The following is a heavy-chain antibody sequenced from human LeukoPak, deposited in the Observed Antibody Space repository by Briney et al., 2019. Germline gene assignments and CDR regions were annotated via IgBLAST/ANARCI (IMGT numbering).Heavy chain of an antibody. J-gene: IGHJ4*02. CDR2: IYTSGST. V-gene: IGHV4-61*02. D-gene: IGHD3-22*01. CDR3: ARYNVIDSSGYYYFDY. Sequence: PSQTLSLTCTVSGGSISSGNYYWSWIRQPAGKGLEWIGRIYTSGSTNYNPSLKSRVTISVDTSKNQFFLKLSSVTAADTAVYYCARYNVIDSSGYYYFDYWGQGTLVTVSS. CDR1: GGSISSGNYY.